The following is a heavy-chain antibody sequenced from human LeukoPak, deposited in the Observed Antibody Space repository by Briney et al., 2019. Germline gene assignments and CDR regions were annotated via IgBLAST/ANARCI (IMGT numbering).Heavy chain of an antibody. CDR3: ARELRNDFWKVAWFDP. V-gene: IGHV3-53*01. J-gene: IGHJ5*02. CDR1: GFAVSSNY. Sequence: PGGSLRLSCAASGFAVSSNYMSWVRQAPGKGLEWVSAIYSGGSTYYADSVKGRFTISRDNSKNTLYLQMNSLRAEDTAVYYCARELRNDFWKVAWFDPWGQGTLVTVSS. CDR2: IYSGGST. D-gene: IGHD3-3*01.